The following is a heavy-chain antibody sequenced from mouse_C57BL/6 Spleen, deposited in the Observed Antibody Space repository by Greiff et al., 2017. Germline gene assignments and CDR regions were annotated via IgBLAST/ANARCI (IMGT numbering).Heavy chain of an antibody. CDR3: ATSYGYDEAWFAY. CDR1: GYSFTDYN. J-gene: IGHJ3*01. V-gene: IGHV1-39*01. D-gene: IGHD2-2*01. Sequence: VQLQQSGPELVKPGASVKISCKASGYSFTDYNMNWVKQSNGKSLEWIGVINPNYGTISYNQKFKGKATLTVDQSSSTAYMQLNSLTSEDSAVYYCATSYGYDEAWFAYWGQGTLVTVSA. CDR2: INPNYGTI.